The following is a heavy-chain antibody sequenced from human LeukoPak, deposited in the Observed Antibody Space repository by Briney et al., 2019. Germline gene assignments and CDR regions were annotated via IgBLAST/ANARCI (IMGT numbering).Heavy chain of an antibody. D-gene: IGHD1-14*01. CDR3: ARWMVNQPSVMDY. Sequence: PGGSLRLSCAVSGFSVSTHFMTWVRQAPGKGLEWVSVIYGGTVTYYPDSVKGRFTVSRDISKNTLFLQMNRLGAEDTAMYFCARWMVNQPSVMDYWGQGIMVTVSS. CDR2: IYGGTVT. CDR1: GFSVSTHF. J-gene: IGHJ4*02. V-gene: IGHV3-53*01.